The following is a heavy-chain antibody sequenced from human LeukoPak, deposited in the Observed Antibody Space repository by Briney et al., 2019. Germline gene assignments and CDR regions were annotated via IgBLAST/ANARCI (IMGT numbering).Heavy chain of an antibody. J-gene: IGHJ4*02. CDR3: VKSMYDSSGYYYLLFDY. D-gene: IGHD3-22*01. V-gene: IGHV3-64D*09. Sequence: GGSLRLSCSASGFTFSSYAMHWVRQAPGKGLEYVSAISSNGGSAYYADSVKGRFTISRDNSKNTLYLQMSSLRAVDTAVYYCVKSMYDSSGYYYLLFDYWGQGTLVTVSS. CDR1: GFTFSSYA. CDR2: ISSNGGSA.